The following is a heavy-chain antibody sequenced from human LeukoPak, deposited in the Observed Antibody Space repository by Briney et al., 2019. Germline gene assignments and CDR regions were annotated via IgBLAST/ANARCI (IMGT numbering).Heavy chain of an antibody. CDR3: AKERVMRYSSYDPADY. Sequence: GGSLRLSCAASGFTFSSYGMHWVRQAPGKGLEWVAVISYDGSNKYYADSVKGRFTISRDNSKNTLYLQMNSLRAEDTAVYYCAKERVMRYSSYDPADYWGQGTLVTVSS. J-gene: IGHJ4*02. CDR2: ISYDGSNK. CDR1: GFTFSSYG. D-gene: IGHD5-12*01. V-gene: IGHV3-30*18.